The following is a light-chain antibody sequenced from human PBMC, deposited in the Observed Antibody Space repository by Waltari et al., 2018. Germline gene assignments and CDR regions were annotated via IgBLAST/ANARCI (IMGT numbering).Light chain of an antibody. CDR1: QSASTS. Sequence: ELVMTQSPATLSVSPGERAPLSCRASQSASTSLAWSQQTPGQAPRLLIYRASTRAAGIPDRFSGSGSGTEFTLTISSLQSEDSAIYYCQQYNIWPWTFGQGTKVDIK. CDR3: QQYNIWPWT. V-gene: IGKV3-15*01. J-gene: IGKJ1*01. CDR2: RAS.